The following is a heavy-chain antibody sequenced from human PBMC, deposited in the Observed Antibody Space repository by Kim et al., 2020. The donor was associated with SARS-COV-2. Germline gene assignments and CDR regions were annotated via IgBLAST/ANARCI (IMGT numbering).Heavy chain of an antibody. J-gene: IGHJ4*02. D-gene: IGHD6-19*01. CDR2: IKTDGSNP. Sequence: GGSLRLSCAASGFTFSTYWMHWVRQAPGEGLVWVSRIKTDGSNPRYADSVKGRFPISRDNAKNTLYLQMNSLRAEDTALYYCVRETSTSGSYYFDSWGQGNLVTVS. CDR1: GFTFSTYW. V-gene: IGHV3-74*01. CDR3: VRETSTSGSYYFDS.